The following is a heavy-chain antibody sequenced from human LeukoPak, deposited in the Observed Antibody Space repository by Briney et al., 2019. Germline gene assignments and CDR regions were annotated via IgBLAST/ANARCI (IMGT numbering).Heavy chain of an antibody. CDR1: GITLSNYG. V-gene: IGHV3-23*01. D-gene: IGHD3-22*01. CDR2: TSDSGGRT. Sequence: GGSLRLSCAVSGITLSNYGMSWVRQAPGKGLEWVAGTSDSGGRTNYADSVKGRFTISRDNPKNTLYLQMSSLGAEDTAVYFCAKRGVVIRVILVAFHKEAYYFDSWGQGALVTVSS. J-gene: IGHJ4*02. CDR3: AKRGVVIRVILVAFHKEAYYFDS.